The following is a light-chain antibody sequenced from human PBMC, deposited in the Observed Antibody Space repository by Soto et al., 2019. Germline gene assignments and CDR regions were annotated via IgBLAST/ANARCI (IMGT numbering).Light chain of an antibody. V-gene: IGKV1-33*01. CDR2: GAS. J-gene: IGKJ3*01. CDR3: QHYHNLPPFT. CDR1: QDIRTS. Sequence: DVQMTPSPSSLSASVGDRVSITCQASQDIRTSLSWFQQKPGRAPKLLIYGASYLATGVPSRFRRSGSGTDFTFTISSLQHEDISTYYCQHYHNLPPFTFGPGTRVDVK.